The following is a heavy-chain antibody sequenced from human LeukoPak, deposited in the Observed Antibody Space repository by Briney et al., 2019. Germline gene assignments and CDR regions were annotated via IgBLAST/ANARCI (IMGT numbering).Heavy chain of an antibody. CDR3: ARGGSRLTTAGDLDY. J-gene: IGHJ4*02. V-gene: IGHV4-30-4*01. Sequence: SETLSLTCTVSGGSISSGDYYWSWIRQPPGKALMWLGYIYYSGSTYYNPSLKSRVTISVDTSKNQFSLKLSSVTAADAAVYYCARGGSRLTTAGDLDYWGQGALVTVSS. D-gene: IGHD3-16*01. CDR1: GGSISSGDYY. CDR2: IYYSGST.